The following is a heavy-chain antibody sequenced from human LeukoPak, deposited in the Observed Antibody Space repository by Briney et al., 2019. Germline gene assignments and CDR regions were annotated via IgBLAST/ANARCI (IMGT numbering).Heavy chain of an antibody. CDR1: GFTVSSNY. J-gene: IGHJ4*02. Sequence: GALRLSCAASGFTVSSNYMNWVRQAPGKGLEWVSLIIGSSGSTFYADSVKGRFTISRDKSKNTLYLQMNSLRAEDTAVYYCAKGAYDYIEIAYFDYWGQGSLVTVSS. CDR2: IIGSSGST. D-gene: IGHD5-12*01. V-gene: IGHV3-23*01. CDR3: AKGAYDYIEIAYFDY.